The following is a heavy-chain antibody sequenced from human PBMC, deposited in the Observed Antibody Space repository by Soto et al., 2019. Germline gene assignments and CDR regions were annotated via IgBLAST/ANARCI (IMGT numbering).Heavy chain of an antibody. CDR3: ARAHGYAFGFDP. Sequence: PSETLSLTCTVSGGSISSYYWSWIRQPPGKGLEWIGYIYYSGSTNYNPSLKSRVTISVDTSKNQFSLKLSSVTAADTAVYYCARAHGYAFGFDPWGQGTLVTVSS. J-gene: IGHJ5*02. V-gene: IGHV4-59*01. D-gene: IGHD5-12*01. CDR1: GGSISSYY. CDR2: IYYSGST.